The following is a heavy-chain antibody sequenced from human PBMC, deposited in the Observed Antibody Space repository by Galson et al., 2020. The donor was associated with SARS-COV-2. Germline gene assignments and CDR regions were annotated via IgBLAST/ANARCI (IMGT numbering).Heavy chain of an antibody. D-gene: IGHD1-1*01. Sequence: ETLSLTCTVSGYSISSGYYWGWIRQPPGKGLEWIGSIYHSGSTYYNPSLKSRVTISVDTSKNQFSLKLSSVTAADTAVYYCARVEPLYYYGMDVWGQGTTVTVSS. CDR3: ARVEPLYYYGMDV. V-gene: IGHV4-38-2*02. CDR1: GYSISSGYY. CDR2: IYHSGST. J-gene: IGHJ6*02.